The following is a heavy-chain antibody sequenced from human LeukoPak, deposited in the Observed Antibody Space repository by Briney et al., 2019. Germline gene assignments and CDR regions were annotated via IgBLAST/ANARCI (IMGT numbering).Heavy chain of an antibody. V-gene: IGHV3-48*02. D-gene: IGHD6-13*01. CDR1: GFTFSSYW. CDR2: ISSSSSTI. Sequence: PGGSLRLSCAASGFTFSSYWMSWVRQAPGKGLEWVSYISSSSSTIYYADSVRGRFTISRDNAKNSLYLQMNSLRDEGTAVYYCARSSSWSDDAFDIWGQGTMVTVSS. J-gene: IGHJ3*02. CDR3: ARSSSWSDDAFDI.